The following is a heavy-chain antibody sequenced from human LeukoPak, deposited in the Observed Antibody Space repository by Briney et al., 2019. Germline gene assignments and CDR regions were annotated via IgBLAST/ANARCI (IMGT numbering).Heavy chain of an antibody. J-gene: IGHJ4*02. CDR1: GGTFSSYA. CDR3: ARDGEMATIYFDY. Sequence: ASVKVSCKASGGTFSSYAISWVRQAPGQGHEWMGTIIPIVGIANYAQKFQGRVTIIADKSTSTAYMELSSLRSEDTAVYYCARDGEMATIYFDYWGQGTLVTVSS. V-gene: IGHV1-69*04. D-gene: IGHD5-24*01. CDR2: IIPIVGIA.